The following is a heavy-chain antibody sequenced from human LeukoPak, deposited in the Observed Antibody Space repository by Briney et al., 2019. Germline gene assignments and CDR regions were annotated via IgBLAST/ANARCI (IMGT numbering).Heavy chain of an antibody. CDR2: LYSDGNT. CDR1: GFTVITTY. V-gene: IGHV3-53*01. CDR3: ARGVEPLAANTLAY. D-gene: IGHD1-14*01. Sequence: GGSLRLSCAASGFTVITTYMTWVRQAPGKGLEWVSVLYSDGNTKYADSVQGRFTISRDNSKNTLDLEMNSLSPDDTAVYYCARGVEPLAANTLAYWGQGTLVTVSS. J-gene: IGHJ4*02.